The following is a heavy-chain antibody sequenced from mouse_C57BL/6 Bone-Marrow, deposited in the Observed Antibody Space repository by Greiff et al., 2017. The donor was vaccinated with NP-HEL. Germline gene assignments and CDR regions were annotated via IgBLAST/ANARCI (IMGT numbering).Heavy chain of an antibody. Sequence: DVKLVESGEGLVKPGGSLKLSCAASGFTFSSYAMSWVRQTPEKRLEWVAYISSGGDYIYYADTVKGRFTISRDNARNTLYLQMSSLKSEDTAMYYCTRGRGYDGYFPAWFAYWGQGTLVTVSA. CDR2: ISSGGDYI. V-gene: IGHV5-9-1*02. J-gene: IGHJ3*01. CDR3: TRGRGYDGYFPAWFAY. CDR1: GFTFSSYA. D-gene: IGHD2-3*01.